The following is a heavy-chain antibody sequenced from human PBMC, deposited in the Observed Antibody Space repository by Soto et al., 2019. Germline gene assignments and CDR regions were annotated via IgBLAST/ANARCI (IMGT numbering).Heavy chain of an antibody. Sequence: AQLVESGGGLVQPGGSLRLSCEASGFSLGSYWMTWVRQAPGKGLEWVANIKKDGSRTSYLDSVRGRFTISRDNVGNSLSLQMDSPRAEDTGLYFCARDVSPGTSTLYLDAFDIWGQGTMVTVSS. D-gene: IGHD2-8*01. CDR1: GFSLGSYW. V-gene: IGHV3-7*05. CDR3: ARDVSPGTSTLYLDAFDI. CDR2: IKKDGSRT. J-gene: IGHJ3*02.